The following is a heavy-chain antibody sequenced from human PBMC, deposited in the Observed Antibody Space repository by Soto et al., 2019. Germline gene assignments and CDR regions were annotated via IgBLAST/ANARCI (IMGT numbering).Heavy chain of an antibody. D-gene: IGHD4-17*01. CDR1: GGSMSSHY. J-gene: IGHJ5*02. CDR3: ARGGSSYGDYDL. V-gene: IGHV4-59*11. Sequence: QVQLQESGPGLLKPSETLSLTCTVSGGSMSSHYWSWIRPPPGKGLEWIGYIYYSGSTNYNPSLKSRVTISVDTSKNQFSLKLNSVTAADTAVYYCARGGSSYGDYDLWGQGTLVTVSS. CDR2: IYYSGST.